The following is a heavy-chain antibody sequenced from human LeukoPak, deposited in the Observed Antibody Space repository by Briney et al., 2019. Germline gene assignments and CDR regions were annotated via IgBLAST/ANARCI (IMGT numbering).Heavy chain of an antibody. CDR1: GGSISSYY. V-gene: IGHV4-59*01. Sequence: PSETLSLTCTVSGGSISSYYWSWIRQPPGKGLEWIGYIYYIGSTNYNPSPESRVTMSVDMSKNQFSLNLTSVTAADTAVYYCARRVPGGPIDYWGQGTLVTVSS. J-gene: IGHJ4*02. D-gene: IGHD3-16*01. CDR3: ARRVPGGPIDY. CDR2: IYYIGST.